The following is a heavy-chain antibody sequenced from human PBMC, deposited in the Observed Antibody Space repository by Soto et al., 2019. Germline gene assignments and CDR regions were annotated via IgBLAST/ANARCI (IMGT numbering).Heavy chain of an antibody. CDR2: INHSGST. Sequence: SVAQSLTCSVYGVSFSCYYWIWLREPPGKGLEWIGEINHSGSTNYNPSLKSRVTISVDTSKNQFSLKLSSVTAADTAVYYCARDNSGSYWNYYYGMDVWGQGTTVTVSS. CDR1: GVSFSCYY. J-gene: IGHJ6*02. CDR3: ARDNSGSYWNYYYGMDV. D-gene: IGHD1-26*01. V-gene: IGHV4-34*01.